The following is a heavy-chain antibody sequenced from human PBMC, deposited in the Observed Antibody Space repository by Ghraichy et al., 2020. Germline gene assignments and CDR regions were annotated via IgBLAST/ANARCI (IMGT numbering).Heavy chain of an antibody. CDR3: AIDPYGYGYGGGYFGC. D-gene: IGHD5-18*01. Sequence: GGSLRLSCVASGFRFDTYTMNWVRQAPGKGPEYVSSITSNGGSIYYADSVKGRFTISRDNAKKSIYLQLSSPRPEDTAVYYCAIDPYGYGYGGGYFGCWGQGALVTFSS. J-gene: IGHJ4*02. CDR2: ITSNGGSI. CDR1: GFRFDTYT. V-gene: IGHV3-21*01.